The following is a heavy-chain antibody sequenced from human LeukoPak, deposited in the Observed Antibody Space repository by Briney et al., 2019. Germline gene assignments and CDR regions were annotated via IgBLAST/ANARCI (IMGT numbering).Heavy chain of an antibody. CDR3: AKEYLIWFGDFDAFDI. CDR2: ISYDVSNK. D-gene: IGHD3-10*01. Sequence: GGSLRLSCAASGFTFSTYGMHWVRQAPGKGLEWVAVISYDVSNKYYADSVKGRFTISRDNADNTLYQQMNSLRAVDTAVYYCAKEYLIWFGDFDAFDIWGQGTMVTVSS. J-gene: IGHJ3*02. V-gene: IGHV3-30*18. CDR1: GFTFSTYG.